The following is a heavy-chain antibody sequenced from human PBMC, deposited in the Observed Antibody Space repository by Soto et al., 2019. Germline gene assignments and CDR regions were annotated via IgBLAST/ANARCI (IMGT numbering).Heavy chain of an antibody. D-gene: IGHD2-15*01. CDR2: IFSNDEK. V-gene: IGHV2-26*01. CDR3: VRRGYYCSGGSCFPKAYDY. CDR1: GFSLSNARMG. Sequence: QVTLKESGPVLVKPTETLTLTCTVSGFSLSNARMGVSWIRQPPGKALEWLAHIFSNDEKSYSTSLKSRLTISKDTSKSQVVLTMTNMDPVDTATYYCVRRGYYCSGGSCFPKAYDYWGQGTLVTVSS. J-gene: IGHJ4*02.